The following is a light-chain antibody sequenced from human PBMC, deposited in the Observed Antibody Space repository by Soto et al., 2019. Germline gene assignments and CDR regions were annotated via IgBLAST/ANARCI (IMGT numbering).Light chain of an antibody. Sequence: EIVLTQSPGTLSLSPGERATLSCRASQTVTSNYLAWYQQKPGQAPRLLIYDASSRATGIPDRFSGSGSGTDFTLTISRLEPEDFAVYYCHQYGISPFGGGTKVDIK. CDR2: DAS. CDR3: HQYGISP. J-gene: IGKJ4*01. V-gene: IGKV3-20*01. CDR1: QTVTSNY.